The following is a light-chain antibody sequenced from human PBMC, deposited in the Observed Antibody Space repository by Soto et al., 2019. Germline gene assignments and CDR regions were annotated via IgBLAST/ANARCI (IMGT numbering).Light chain of an antibody. J-gene: IGKJ2*01. CDR1: QSVSSSY. CDR3: QQYGNSPYT. CDR2: GTS. Sequence: EIVLTQSPGTLSLSPGERATLSCRASQSVSSSYLVWYQQKPGQAPRLLIYGTSSRATGIPDRFSGSGSGTDFTLTISRLEPEDFAVYYCQQYGNSPYTFGQGTELEIK. V-gene: IGKV3-20*01.